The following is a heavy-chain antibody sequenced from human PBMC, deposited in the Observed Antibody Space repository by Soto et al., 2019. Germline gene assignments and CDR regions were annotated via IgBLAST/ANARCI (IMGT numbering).Heavy chain of an antibody. CDR3: ALAARPRGYFDY. J-gene: IGHJ4*02. CDR2: INHRGST. V-gene: IGHV4-34*01. Sequence: PSETLSLTCAVYGGSFSGYYWSWIRQPPGMGLEWIGEINHRGSTNYNPSLKSRVTISVNTSKNHFSLKLSSVTAADTAVYYCALAARPRGYFDYWGPGTLVTVSS. CDR1: GGSFSGYY. D-gene: IGHD6-6*01.